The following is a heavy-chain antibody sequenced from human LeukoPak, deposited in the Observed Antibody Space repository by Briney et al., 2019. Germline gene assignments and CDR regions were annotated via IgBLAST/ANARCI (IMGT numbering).Heavy chain of an antibody. Sequence: PGGSLRLSCVASGFTVSSNYMSWVRQAPGKGLEWVSVIYSGGSTYYADSVNGRFTISRGNSKNTLYLQMNSLRAEDTAVYYCARGRRITIFGVVIGPFDYWGQGTLVTVSS. V-gene: IGHV3-66*01. J-gene: IGHJ4*02. CDR2: IYSGGST. CDR1: GFTVSSNY. CDR3: ARGRRITIFGVVIGPFDY. D-gene: IGHD3-3*01.